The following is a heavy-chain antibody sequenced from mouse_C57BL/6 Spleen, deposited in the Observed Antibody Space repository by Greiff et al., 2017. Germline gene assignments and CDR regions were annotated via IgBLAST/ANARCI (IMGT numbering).Heavy chain of an antibody. CDR1: GYTFTEYT. Sequence: QVQLKESGAELVKPGASVKLSCKASGYTFTEYTIHWVKQRSGQGLEWIGWFYPGSGSIKYNEKFKDKATLNADKSSSTVYMELSRLTSEDSAVYFCARHETPYYGSSPAWFAYWGQGTLVTVSA. D-gene: IGHD1-1*01. V-gene: IGHV1-62-2*01. CDR2: FYPGSGSI. J-gene: IGHJ3*01. CDR3: ARHETPYYGSSPAWFAY.